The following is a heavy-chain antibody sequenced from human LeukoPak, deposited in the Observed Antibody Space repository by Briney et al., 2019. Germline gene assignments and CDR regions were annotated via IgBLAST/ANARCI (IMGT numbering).Heavy chain of an antibody. Sequence: GGSLRLSCAASGFTFSSYSMNWVRQAPGKGLEWVSSISSSSSYIYYADSVKGRFTISRDNAKNSLYLQMNSLRAEDTAVYYCARAAVGQWLVYYWGQGTLVTVSS. D-gene: IGHD6-19*01. J-gene: IGHJ4*02. CDR2: ISSSSSYI. CDR3: ARAAVGQWLVYY. V-gene: IGHV3-21*01. CDR1: GFTFSSYS.